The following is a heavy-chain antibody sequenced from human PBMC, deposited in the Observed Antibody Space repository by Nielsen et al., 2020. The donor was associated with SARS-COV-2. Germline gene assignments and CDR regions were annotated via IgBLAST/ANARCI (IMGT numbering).Heavy chain of an antibody. CDR3: ANPWGSGWFYFDN. D-gene: IGHD6-19*01. J-gene: IGHJ4*02. CDR2: ISVSGDIT. CDR1: GFSFSSFA. Sequence: GGSLRLSCAASGFSFSSFAMSWVRHAPGKGLERVSGISVSGDITYYADSVKGRFTISRDNAKNALYLQMSSLRAGDTAEYYCANPWGSGWFYFDNWGQGTLVTVSA. V-gene: IGHV3-23*01.